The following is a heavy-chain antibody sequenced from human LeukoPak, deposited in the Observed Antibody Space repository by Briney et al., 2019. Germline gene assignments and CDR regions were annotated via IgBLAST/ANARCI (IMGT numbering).Heavy chain of an antibody. V-gene: IGHV4-59*08. CDR3: ARNRDGYNSFDY. CDR2: IYYSGST. Sequence: SETLSLTCTVSGGSISSYYWSWIRQPPGKGLKWIGYIYYSGSTNYNPSLKSRVTISVDTSKNQFSLKLSSVTAADTAVYYCARNRDGYNSFDYWGQGTLVTVSS. J-gene: IGHJ4*02. CDR1: GGSISSYY. D-gene: IGHD5-24*01.